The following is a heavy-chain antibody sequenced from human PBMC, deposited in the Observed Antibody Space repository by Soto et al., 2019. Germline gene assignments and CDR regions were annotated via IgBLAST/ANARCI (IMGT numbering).Heavy chain of an antibody. Sequence: SETLSLTCAVSGGSISSGGYSWSWIRQPPGKGLEWIGYIYHSGSTYYNPSLKSRVTISVDRSKNQFSLKLSSVTAADTAVYYCARAIAVAGRHYYGMDVWGQGTTVTVSS. V-gene: IGHV4-30-2*01. CDR3: ARAIAVAGRHYYGMDV. D-gene: IGHD6-19*01. J-gene: IGHJ6*02. CDR1: GGSISSGGYS. CDR2: IYHSGST.